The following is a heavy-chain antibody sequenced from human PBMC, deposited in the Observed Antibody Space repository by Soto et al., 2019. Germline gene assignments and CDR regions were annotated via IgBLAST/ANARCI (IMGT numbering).Heavy chain of an antibody. CDR2: ISYDGSNK. J-gene: IGHJ6*02. CDR1: GFTFSSYG. CDR3: AKDCLSGYYYYYYGMDV. V-gene: IGHV3-30*18. Sequence: HPGGSLRLSCAASGFTFSSYGMHWVRQAPGKGLEWVAVISYDGSNKYYADSVKGRFTISRDNSKNTLYLQMNSLRAEDTAVYYCAKDCLSGYYYYYYGMDVWGQGTTVTVSS. D-gene: IGHD3-22*01.